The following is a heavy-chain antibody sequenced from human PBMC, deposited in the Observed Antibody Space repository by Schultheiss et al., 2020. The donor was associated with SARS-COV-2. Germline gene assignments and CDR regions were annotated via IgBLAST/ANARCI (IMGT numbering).Heavy chain of an antibody. CDR2: INHSGST. Sequence: SETLSLTCTVSGGSISSGGYYWSWIRQHPGKGLEWIGEINHSGSTNYNPSLKSRVTISVDTSKNQFSLKLSSVTAADTAVYYCARGHYYYDSSGYFSVLDYWGQGTLVTVSS. V-gene: IGHV4-31*03. CDR3: ARGHYYYDSSGYFSVLDY. CDR1: GGSISSGGYY. J-gene: IGHJ4*02. D-gene: IGHD3-22*01.